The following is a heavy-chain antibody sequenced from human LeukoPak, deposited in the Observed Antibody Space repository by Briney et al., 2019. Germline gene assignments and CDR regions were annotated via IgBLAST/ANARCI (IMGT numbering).Heavy chain of an antibody. CDR3: ARDRGYYDSSGYYTASFDY. Sequence: GGSLRLSCAASGFTFSSYWMSWVRQAPGKGLEWVANIKQDGSEKYYVDSVKGRFTISRDNAKNSLYLQMNSLRAEDTAVYYCARDRGYYDSSGYYTASFDYWGQGTLVTVSP. J-gene: IGHJ4*02. CDR2: IKQDGSEK. V-gene: IGHV3-7*01. CDR1: GFTFSSYW. D-gene: IGHD3-22*01.